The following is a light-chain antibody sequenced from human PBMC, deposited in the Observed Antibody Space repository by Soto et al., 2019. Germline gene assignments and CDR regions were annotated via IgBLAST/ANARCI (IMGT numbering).Light chain of an antibody. CDR3: QQYGGSPGT. CDR1: QTVRSSY. V-gene: IGKV3-20*01. Sequence: EIVLTQSPGTLSLSPGERATLSCRASQTVRSSYLAWYQQKPGQAPRLLIYDASNRVTGIPDRFSGSGSGTDFTLTISRLEPEDFAVYYCQQYGGSPGTFCQGTKVEIK. J-gene: IGKJ1*01. CDR2: DAS.